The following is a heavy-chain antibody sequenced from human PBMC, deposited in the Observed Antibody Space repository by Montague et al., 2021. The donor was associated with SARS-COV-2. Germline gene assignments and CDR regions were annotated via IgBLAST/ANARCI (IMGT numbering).Heavy chain of an antibody. Sequence: PALVKPTQTLTLTCTFSGFSLSTSGMCVSWIRQPSGKALEWLALIDWDDDKYYSTSLKTRLTISKDTSKNQVALTMTNMDPVDTATYYCARIRDYDILTGSYSGFDYWGQGTLVTVSS. CDR1: GFSLSTSGMC. D-gene: IGHD3-9*01. CDR2: IDWDDDK. V-gene: IGHV2-70*01. CDR3: ARIRDYDILTGSYSGFDY. J-gene: IGHJ4*02.